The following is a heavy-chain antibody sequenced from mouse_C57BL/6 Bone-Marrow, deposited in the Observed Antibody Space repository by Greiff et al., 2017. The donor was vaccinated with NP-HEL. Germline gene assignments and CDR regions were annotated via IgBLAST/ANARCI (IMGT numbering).Heavy chain of an antibody. CDR2: IYPGSGGT. D-gene: IGHD3-2*02. V-gene: IGHV1-54*01. J-gene: IGHJ4*01. CDR3: ARQLRFYAMDY. CDR1: GYAFTNYL. Sequence: VKLMESGAELVRPGTSVKVSCKASGYAFTNYLIDWVKQRPGQGLEWIGVIYPGSGGTNYNEKFKGKATLTADKSSSTAYMRRSSLTYEDSAVYFCARQLRFYAMDYWGQGTSVTVSS.